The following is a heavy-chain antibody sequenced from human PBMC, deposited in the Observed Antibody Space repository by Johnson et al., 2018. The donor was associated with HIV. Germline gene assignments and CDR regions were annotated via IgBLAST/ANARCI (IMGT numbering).Heavy chain of an antibody. V-gene: IGHV3-20*04. CDR2: IATTGDT. J-gene: IGHJ3*02. CDR1: GFTFDDYG. D-gene: IGHD6-19*01. Sequence: VQLVESGGGVVRPGGSLRLSCAASGFTFDDYGMTWVRQAPGKGLEWVSGIATTGDTYYAGSVKGRFTISRDNSKNTLYLQMNSLRAEDTAVYYCAREPGLVAAFDIWGQGTMVTVSS. CDR3: AREPGLVAAFDI.